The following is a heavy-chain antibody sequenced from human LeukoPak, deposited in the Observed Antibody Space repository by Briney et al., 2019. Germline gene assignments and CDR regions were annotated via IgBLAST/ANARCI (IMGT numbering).Heavy chain of an antibody. CDR3: AKGGKWDVTPFDY. CDR2: ITSSGSTK. Sequence: GGSLRLSCAASGFTFSDYYMSWTRQAPGRGLEWVSYITSSGSTKYYADSVKGRFTISRDNSKNTLYLQVNSLRAEDTAVYYCAKGGKWDVTPFDYWGQGTLVTVSS. J-gene: IGHJ4*02. V-gene: IGHV3-11*01. D-gene: IGHD1-26*01. CDR1: GFTFSDYY.